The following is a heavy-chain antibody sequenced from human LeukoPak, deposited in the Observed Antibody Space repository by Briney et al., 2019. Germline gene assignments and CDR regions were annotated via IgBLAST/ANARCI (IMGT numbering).Heavy chain of an antibody. D-gene: IGHD3-3*01. CDR3: ARAPREDYDFWSGYCYFDY. CDR1: GGSVSSGSYY. Sequence: SETLSLTCTVSGGSVSSGSYYWSWIRQPPGKGLEWIGYIYYSGSTNYNPSLKSRVTISVDTSKNQFSLKLSSVTAADTAVYYCARAPREDYDFWSGYCYFDYWGQGTLVTVSS. V-gene: IGHV4-61*01. J-gene: IGHJ4*02. CDR2: IYYSGST.